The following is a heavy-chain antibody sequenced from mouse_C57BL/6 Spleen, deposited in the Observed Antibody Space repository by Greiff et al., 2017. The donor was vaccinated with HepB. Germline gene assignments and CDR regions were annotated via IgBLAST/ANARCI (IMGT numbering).Heavy chain of an antibody. CDR2: ISSGSSTI. Sequence: EVQVVESGGGLVKPGGSLKLSCAASGFTFSDYGMHWVRQAPEKGLEWVAYISSGSSTIYYADTVKGRFTISRDNAKNTLFLQMTSLRSEDAAMYYCARNWDAYFDYWGQGTTLTVSS. V-gene: IGHV5-17*01. CDR1: GFTFSDYG. D-gene: IGHD4-1*01. CDR3: ARNWDAYFDY. J-gene: IGHJ2*01.